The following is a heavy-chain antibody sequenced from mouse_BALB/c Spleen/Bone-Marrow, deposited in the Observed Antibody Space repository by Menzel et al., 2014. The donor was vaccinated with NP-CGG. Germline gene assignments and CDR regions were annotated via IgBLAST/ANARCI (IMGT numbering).Heavy chain of an antibody. J-gene: IGHJ2*01. CDR2: IRNKANGYTT. V-gene: IGHV7-3*02. Sequence: EVKLVESGGGLVQPGGSLRLSCATSGFTFTGYYMNWVRQPPGKALEWLGFIRNKANGYTTEYSASVKGRFTISRDNSQNILYLQMNTLRAEDSATYYCARDKGRVFFDYWGQGTTLTVSS. CDR1: GFTFTGYY. CDR3: ARDKGRVFFDY.